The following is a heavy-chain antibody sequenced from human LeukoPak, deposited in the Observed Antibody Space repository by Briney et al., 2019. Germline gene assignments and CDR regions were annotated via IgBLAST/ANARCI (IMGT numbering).Heavy chain of an antibody. CDR1: GFTFTNAW. Sequence: GGSLRLSCAASGFTFTNAWMSWVRRPPGKGLEWVGRIKSEDDGGTTDYAEPVKGRFTISRDDSQNTLYLQMNSLKTEDTAVYYCTTVLRVSDYWGQGTLVTVSS. V-gene: IGHV3-15*01. CDR2: IKSEDDGGTT. J-gene: IGHJ4*02. CDR3: TTVLRVSDY.